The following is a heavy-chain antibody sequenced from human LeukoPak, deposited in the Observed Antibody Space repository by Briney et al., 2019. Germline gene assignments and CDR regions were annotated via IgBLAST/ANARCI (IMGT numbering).Heavy chain of an antibody. CDR2: VYSGGTT. CDR1: GFTVSSDC. Sequence: GGSLRLSCAASGFTVSSDCMSWVRQAPGKGLEWVSFVYSGGTTYYADSVKGRFTISRDNSKNTLYLQMNSLRAEDTAVYYCAREEYYYDSSGYSVGFDYWGQGTLVTVSS. D-gene: IGHD3-22*01. V-gene: IGHV3-66*01. CDR3: AREEYYYDSSGYSVGFDY. J-gene: IGHJ4*02.